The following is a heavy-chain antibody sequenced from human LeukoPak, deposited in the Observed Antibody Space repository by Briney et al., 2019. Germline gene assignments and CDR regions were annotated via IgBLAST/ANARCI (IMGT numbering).Heavy chain of an antibody. D-gene: IGHD3-3*01. CDR1: GFTFSDYY. V-gene: IGHV3-11*04. Sequence: GGSLRLSCAASGFTFSDYYMSWIRQAPGKGLEWVSYISSSGSTIYYADSVKGRFTISRDNAKNSLYLQMNSLRAEDTAVYYCARDGSYYDFWSGPGYYYYYMDVWGKGTTVTVSS. CDR2: ISSSGSTI. J-gene: IGHJ6*03. CDR3: ARDGSYYDFWSGPGYYYYYMDV.